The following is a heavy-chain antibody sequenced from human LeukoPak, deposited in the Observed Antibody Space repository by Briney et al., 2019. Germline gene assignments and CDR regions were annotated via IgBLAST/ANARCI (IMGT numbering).Heavy chain of an antibody. Sequence: GGSLRLSCAASGFTFSSYWMHWVRQAPGKGLVWVSRINSDGSSTSYADSVKGRFTISRDNAKNTLYLQMNSLRAEDTAVYYCAKDKVDVRWVVELEIGEVDHWGQGTLVTVSS. J-gene: IGHJ4*02. D-gene: IGHD1-7*01. CDR1: GFTFSSYW. CDR3: AKDKVDVRWVVELEIGEVDH. CDR2: INSDGSST. V-gene: IGHV3-74*01.